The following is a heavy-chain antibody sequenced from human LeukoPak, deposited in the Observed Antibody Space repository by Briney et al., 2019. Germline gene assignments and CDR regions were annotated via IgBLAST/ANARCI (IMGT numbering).Heavy chain of an antibody. J-gene: IGHJ4*02. D-gene: IGHD3-22*01. Sequence: ASVKVSCKASGYTFTGYYMHWVRQAPGQGLEWMGWINPNSGGTNYEQKFQGRVTMTRGTSIRTAYMELRRLRSDDTAVYYCTIARGAMIVVDPFDYWGQGTLVTVSS. CDR1: GYTFTGYY. V-gene: IGHV1-2*02. CDR2: INPNSGGT. CDR3: TIARGAMIVVDPFDY.